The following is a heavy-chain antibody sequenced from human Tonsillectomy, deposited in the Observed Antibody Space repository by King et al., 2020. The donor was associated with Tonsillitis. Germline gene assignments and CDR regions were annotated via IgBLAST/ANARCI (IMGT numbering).Heavy chain of an antibody. CDR3: EKDFYYGVGTLYIMGVFAY. J-gene: IGHJ4*02. V-gene: IGHV3-30*18. CDR1: GFTFSSYG. D-gene: IGHD3-10*01. CDR2: ISYDGSKK. Sequence: VQLVESGGGVVQPGRSLRLSCAASGFTFSSYGMHWVRQAPGKGLEGVAVISYDGSKKYYVDSVKGRFTISRDNSKNTLYLQMNSLRAEDTGVYYCEKDFYYGVGTLYIMGVFAYWGQGTLVTVSS.